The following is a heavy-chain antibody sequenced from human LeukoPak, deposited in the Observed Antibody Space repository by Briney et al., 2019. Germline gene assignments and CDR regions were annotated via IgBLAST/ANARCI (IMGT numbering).Heavy chain of an antibody. V-gene: IGHV4-39*01. CDR1: GDSISSSSYY. D-gene: IGHD3-3*01. Sequence: SETLSLTCTVSGDSISSSSYYWGWIRQPPGKGLEWIGSIYYSGSTYYNPSLKSRVTISVDTSKNQFSLKLNSVTAADTAVYYCARQVGYDFWSGYRWFDPWGQGTLVTVSS. CDR3: ARQVGYDFWSGYRWFDP. J-gene: IGHJ5*02. CDR2: IYYSGST.